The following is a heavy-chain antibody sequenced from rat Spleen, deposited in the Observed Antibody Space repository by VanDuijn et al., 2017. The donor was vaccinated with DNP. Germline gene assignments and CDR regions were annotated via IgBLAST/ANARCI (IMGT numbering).Heavy chain of an antibody. V-gene: IGHV5-7*01. CDR3: TRYYDSFDY. J-gene: IGHJ2*01. D-gene: IGHD1-1*01. Sequence: EVQLVESGGDLVQPGRSLRLSCAASGFTFSDYNMAWVRQAPKKGLEWVATISYDGSSTYYRDSVKGRFTISRDNAKSILYLQMDSLRSEDTATYYCTRYYDSFDYWGQGVMVTVSS. CDR2: ISYDGSST. CDR1: GFTFSDYN.